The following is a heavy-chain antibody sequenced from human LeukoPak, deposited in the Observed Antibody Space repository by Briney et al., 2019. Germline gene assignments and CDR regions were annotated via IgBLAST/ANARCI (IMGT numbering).Heavy chain of an antibody. CDR3: ARDRPRLRGYSYGYYYYMDV. CDR2: IYYSENT. CDR1: GGSISISRSY. Sequence: SETLSLTCSVSGGSISISRSYWGWIRQPPGKGLEWIGSIYYSENTYYNASLKSRVTISVDTSKNQFSLKLTSVTAADTAVYYCARDRPRLRGYSYGYYYYMDVWGKGTTVTVSS. V-gene: IGHV4-39*02. J-gene: IGHJ6*03. D-gene: IGHD5-18*01.